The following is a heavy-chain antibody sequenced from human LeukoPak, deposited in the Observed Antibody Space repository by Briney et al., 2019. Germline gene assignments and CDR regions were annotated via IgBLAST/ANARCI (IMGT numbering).Heavy chain of an antibody. Sequence: SETLSLTCDVYGGSFSGYYWSWIRQPPGKGLEWIGSIYHSGSTYYNPSLKSRVTISVDTSKNQFSLKLSSVTAADTAVYYCARDSGSIVVVTATYFDYWGQGTLVTVSS. J-gene: IGHJ4*02. CDR1: GGSFSGYY. CDR3: ARDSGSIVVVTATYFDY. D-gene: IGHD2-21*02. CDR2: IYHSGST. V-gene: IGHV4-34*01.